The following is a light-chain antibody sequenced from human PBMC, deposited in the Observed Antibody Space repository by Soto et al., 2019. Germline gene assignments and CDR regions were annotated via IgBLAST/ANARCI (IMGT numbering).Light chain of an antibody. CDR1: SSDVGGYNY. J-gene: IGLJ1*01. V-gene: IGLV2-14*01. CDR3: SSYTSSTAYV. CDR2: EVS. Sequence: LTQPASVSGSPGQSITISCTGTSSDVGGYNYVSWYQLHPGKAPRLMVYEVSNRPSGVSNRFSGSKSGNTASLTISGLQAEDEADYYCSSYTSSTAYVFGTGTKVTVL.